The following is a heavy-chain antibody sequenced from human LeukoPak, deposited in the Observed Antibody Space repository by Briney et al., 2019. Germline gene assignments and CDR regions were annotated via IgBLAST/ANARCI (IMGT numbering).Heavy chain of an antibody. J-gene: IGHJ4*02. V-gene: IGHV3-66*01. CDR3: ATESGAYCSSTSCYYY. CDR1: GFTVSSNY. Sequence: PGGSLRLSCAASGFTVSSNYMSWVRQAPGKGLEWVSVIYSGGSTYYADSVKGRFTISRDNSKNTLYLQMNSLRAEDTAVYYCATESGAYCSSTSCYYYWGQGTLVTVSS. D-gene: IGHD2-2*01. CDR2: IYSGGST.